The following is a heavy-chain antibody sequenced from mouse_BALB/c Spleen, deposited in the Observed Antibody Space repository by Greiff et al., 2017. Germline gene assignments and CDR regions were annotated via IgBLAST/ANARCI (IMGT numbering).Heavy chain of an antibody. V-gene: IGHV1S135*01. J-gene: IGHJ4*01. CDR1: GYSFTDYN. CDR2: IDPYTGGT. CDR3: AKVRTYDRGDY. Sequence: EVKLVESGPVLVKPGASVKVSCTASGYSFTDYNMYWVQQSPGKSLEWIGYIDPYTGGTSYHQKFKGKATLTVDKSSSTAFMHLNSLTTEDSAVYYWAKVRTYDRGDYWGQGTTVTVSS. D-gene: IGHD2-12*01.